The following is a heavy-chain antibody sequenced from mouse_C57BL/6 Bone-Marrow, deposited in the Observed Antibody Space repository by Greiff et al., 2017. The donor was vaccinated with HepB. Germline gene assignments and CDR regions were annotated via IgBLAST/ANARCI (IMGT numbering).Heavy chain of an antibody. CDR1: GYTFTSYW. CDR2: IDPSDSYT. V-gene: IGHV1-69*01. CDR3: ARVGDYGSSRFAY. Sequence: VQLQQPGAELVVPGASVKLSCKASGYTFTSYWMHWVKQRPGQGLEWIGEIDPSDSYTNYNQKFKGKSTLTVDKSSSTAYMQLSSLTSEDSAVYYCARVGDYGSSRFAYWGQGTLVTVSA. J-gene: IGHJ3*01. D-gene: IGHD1-1*01.